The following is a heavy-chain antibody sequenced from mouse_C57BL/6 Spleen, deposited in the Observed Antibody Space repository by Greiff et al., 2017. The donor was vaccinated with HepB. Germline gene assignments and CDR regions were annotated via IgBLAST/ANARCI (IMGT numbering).Heavy chain of an antibody. CDR1: GFTFSDYY. D-gene: IGHD2-5*01. Sequence: EVMLVESEGGLVQPGSSMKLSCTASGFTFSDYYMAWVRQVPEKGLEWVANINYDGSSTYYLDSLKSRFIISRDNAKNILYLQMSSLKSEDTATYYCARDLGYSNQGDYFDYWGQGTTLTVSS. CDR2: INYDGSST. V-gene: IGHV5-16*01. J-gene: IGHJ2*01. CDR3: ARDLGYSNQGDYFDY.